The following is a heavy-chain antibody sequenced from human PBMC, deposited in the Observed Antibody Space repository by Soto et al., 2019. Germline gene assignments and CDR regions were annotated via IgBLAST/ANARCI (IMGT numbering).Heavy chain of an antibody. Sequence: QVQLVESGGGVVQPGRSLRLSCAASGFTFSSYSMHWVRQAPGKGLEWVAVISYDGSNKYYADSVKGRFTISRDNSKNTLYLQMNSLRAEDTAVYYCAKLYSGSYVDYWGQGTLVTVSS. CDR3: AKLYSGSYVDY. CDR1: GFTFSSYS. J-gene: IGHJ4*02. D-gene: IGHD1-26*01. V-gene: IGHV3-30*18. CDR2: ISYDGSNK.